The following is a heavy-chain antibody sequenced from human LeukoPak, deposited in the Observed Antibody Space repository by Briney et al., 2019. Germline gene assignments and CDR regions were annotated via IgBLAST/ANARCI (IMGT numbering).Heavy chain of an antibody. CDR1: GYTFTGYY. J-gene: IGHJ3*02. CDR3: ASNIAVAGTDAFDI. V-gene: IGHV1-2*02. CDR2: INPNSGGT. D-gene: IGHD6-19*01. Sequence: ASVKVSCKASGYTFTGYYMHWVRQAPGQGLEWMGWINPNSGGTNYAQKFQGRVTMTRNTSISTAYMELSSLRSEDTAVYYCASNIAVAGTDAFDIWGQGTMVTVSS.